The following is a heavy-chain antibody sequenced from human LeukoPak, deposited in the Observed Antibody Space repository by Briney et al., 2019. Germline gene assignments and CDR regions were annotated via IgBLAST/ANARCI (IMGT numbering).Heavy chain of an antibody. D-gene: IGHD3-3*01. V-gene: IGHV1-69*05. CDR3: AREDFWSGYPPPNYMDV. CDR2: IIPIFGTA. CDR1: GGTFSSYA. J-gene: IGHJ6*03. Sequence: ASVKVSCKASGGTFSSYAISWVRQAPGQGLEWMGGIIPIFGTANYAQKFQGRVTITTDESTSTAYMELSSLRSEDTAVYYCAREDFWSGYPPPNYMDVWGKGTTVTVSS.